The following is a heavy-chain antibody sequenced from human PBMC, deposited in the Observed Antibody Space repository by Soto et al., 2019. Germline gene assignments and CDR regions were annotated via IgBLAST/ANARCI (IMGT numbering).Heavy chain of an antibody. J-gene: IGHJ5*02. V-gene: IGHV4-59*01. Sequence: QVQLQESGPGLVKPSETLSLTCTVSGGSISSYYWSWIRQPPGKGLEWIGYIYYSGSTNYNPSLKSRVTISVDTSKSQFSLKLSSVTAADTAVYYCARDPSIAARMSWFDPWGQGTLVTVSS. CDR2: IYYSGST. D-gene: IGHD6-6*01. CDR3: ARDPSIAARMSWFDP. CDR1: GGSISSYY.